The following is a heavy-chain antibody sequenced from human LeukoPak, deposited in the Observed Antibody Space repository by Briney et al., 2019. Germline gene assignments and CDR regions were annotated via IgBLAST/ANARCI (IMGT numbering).Heavy chain of an antibody. CDR2: IYTSGST. Sequence: PSETLSLTCTVSGGSISSYYWSWIRQPAGKGLEWIGRIYTSGSTNYSPSLKSRVTISVDTSKNQFSLKLSSVTAADTAVYYCARDPVVVPAAKNYYYYYMDVWGKGTTVTVSS. CDR1: GGSISSYY. D-gene: IGHD2-2*01. CDR3: ARDPVVVPAAKNYYYYYMDV. V-gene: IGHV4-4*07. J-gene: IGHJ6*03.